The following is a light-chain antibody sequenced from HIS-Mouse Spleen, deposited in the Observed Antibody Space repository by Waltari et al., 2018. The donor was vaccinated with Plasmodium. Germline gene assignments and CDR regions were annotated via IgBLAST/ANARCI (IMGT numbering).Light chain of an antibody. CDR3: QQYNNWSFT. Sequence: MTQSPSTLSASVGDRVPITCRASQSVSSNLAWYQQKPGQAPRLLIYGASTRATGIPARFSGSGSGTEFTLTISSLQSEDFAVYYCQQYNNWSFTFGPGTKVDIK. CDR1: QSVSSN. V-gene: IGKV3-15*01. J-gene: IGKJ3*01. CDR2: GAS.